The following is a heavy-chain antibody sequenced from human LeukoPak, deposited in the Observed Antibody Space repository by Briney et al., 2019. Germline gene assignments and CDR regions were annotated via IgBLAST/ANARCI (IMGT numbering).Heavy chain of an antibody. D-gene: IGHD6-13*01. J-gene: IGHJ4*02. Sequence: PSETLSLTCTVSGGSISSGDYYWSWIRQPPGKGLEWIGYIYYSGSTYYNPSLKSRVTISVDTSKNQFSLKLSSVTAADTAVYYCARETIAAAGTLDYWGQGTLVTVSS. V-gene: IGHV4-30-4*01. CDR1: GGSISSGDYY. CDR2: IYYSGST. CDR3: ARETIAAAGTLDY.